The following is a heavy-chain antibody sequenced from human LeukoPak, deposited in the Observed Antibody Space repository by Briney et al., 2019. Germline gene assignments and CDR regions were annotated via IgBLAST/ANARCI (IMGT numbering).Heavy chain of an antibody. V-gene: IGHV3-21*01. Sequence: GGSLRLSCAASGFTFSSYSMNWVRQAPGKGLEWVSSISSSSSYIYYADSVKGRFTIFRDNAKNSLYLQMNSLRAEDTAVYYCARSPTGYSSSWYDYWGQGTLVTVSS. CDR1: GFTFSSYS. D-gene: IGHD6-13*01. J-gene: IGHJ4*02. CDR2: ISSSSSYI. CDR3: ARSPTGYSSSWYDY.